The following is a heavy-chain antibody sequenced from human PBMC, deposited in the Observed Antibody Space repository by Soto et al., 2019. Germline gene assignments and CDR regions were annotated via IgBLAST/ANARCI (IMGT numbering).Heavy chain of an antibody. CDR2: ISSSSSYI. CDR3: ARDRGAASDIRYYYYGIDV. Sequence: EVQLVESGGGLVKPGGSLRLSCAASGFIFDIYSMTWVRQAPGKGLEWVSSISSSSSYIYYADSVKGRFTISRDNAENSLYRQMSSQRADDTAVYYWARDRGAASDIRYYYYGIDVWGQGTTVTVSS. CDR1: GFIFDIYS. D-gene: IGHD3-10*01. J-gene: IGHJ6*02. V-gene: IGHV3-21*01.